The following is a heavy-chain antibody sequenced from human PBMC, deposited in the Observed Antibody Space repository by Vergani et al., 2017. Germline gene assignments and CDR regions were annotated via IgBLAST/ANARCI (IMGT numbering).Heavy chain of an antibody. CDR1: GFTFSDYY. J-gene: IGHJ6*03. V-gene: IGHV3-11*01. Sequence: QVQLVESGGGLVKPGGSLRLSCAASGFTFSDYYMSWIRQAPGKGLEWVSYISSSGSTIYYADSVKGRFTISRDNAKNSLYLQMNSLRAEDTAVYYCAIASYDILRPYYYYYYMDVWGKGTTVTVSS. CDR2: ISSSGSTI. D-gene: IGHD3-9*01. CDR3: AIASYDILRPYYYYYYMDV.